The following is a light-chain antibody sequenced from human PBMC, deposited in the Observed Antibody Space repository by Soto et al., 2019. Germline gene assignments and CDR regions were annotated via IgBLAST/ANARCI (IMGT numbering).Light chain of an antibody. V-gene: IGKV1-39*01. CDR2: AAS. Sequence: DIQMTQSPSSLSASVGDRVTITCRASQSISSYLNWYQQKPGKAPKLLIYAASSLQSGVPSRFSGSASATDFTLTISSLQPEDFATYYCQQSYSTPWTFGQGTKVDIK. J-gene: IGKJ1*01. CDR3: QQSYSTPWT. CDR1: QSISSY.